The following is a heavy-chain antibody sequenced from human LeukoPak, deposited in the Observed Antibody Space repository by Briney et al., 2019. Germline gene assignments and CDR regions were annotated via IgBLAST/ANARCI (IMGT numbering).Heavy chain of an antibody. CDR1: GFTVSSNY. D-gene: IGHD5-12*01. CDR3: ARDSTYSGYDFDY. J-gene: IGHJ4*02. V-gene: IGHV3-48*03. CDR2: IDSSGTVR. Sequence: RSGGSLRLSCAASGFTVSSNYMIWVRQAPGKGLEWVSYIDSSGTVRYYADSAEGRFTISRDNADNSLYLQMNSLRAEDTAVYYCARDSTYSGYDFDYWGQGTLVTVSS.